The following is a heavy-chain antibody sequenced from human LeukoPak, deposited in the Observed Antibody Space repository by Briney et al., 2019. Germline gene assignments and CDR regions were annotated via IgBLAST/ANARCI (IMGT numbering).Heavy chain of an antibody. V-gene: IGHV3-23*01. CDR2: ISGSGGST. CDR1: GFTFSSYG. Sequence: GGSLRLSCAASGFTFSSYGMSWVRQAPGKGLEWVSAISGSGGSTYYADSVKGRFTISRDNSKNTLYLQMNSLRAEDTALYYCARRGGGNSIDAFDIWGQGTMVTVSS. D-gene: IGHD4-23*01. CDR3: ARRGGGNSIDAFDI. J-gene: IGHJ3*02.